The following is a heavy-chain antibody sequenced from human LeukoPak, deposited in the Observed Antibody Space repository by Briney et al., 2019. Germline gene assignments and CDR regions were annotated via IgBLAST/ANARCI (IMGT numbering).Heavy chain of an antibody. D-gene: IGHD1-26*01. Sequence: GGSLRLSCAASGFTFSGYAMSWVRQAPGKGLEWVSTISGSGRNIYYADSVKGRFTISRDNSKNTLYLQMNSLKAEDTAVYYCARDSNLGWELPAGYMDVWGKGTTVTVSS. CDR3: ARDSNLGWELPAGYMDV. J-gene: IGHJ6*03. V-gene: IGHV3-23*01. CDR1: GFTFSGYA. CDR2: ISGSGRNI.